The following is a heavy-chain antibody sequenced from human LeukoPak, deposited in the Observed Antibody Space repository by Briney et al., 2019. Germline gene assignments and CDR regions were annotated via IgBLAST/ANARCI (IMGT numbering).Heavy chain of an antibody. V-gene: IGHV3-30-3*01. CDR2: ISYDGSNK. CDR3: ARDALTPVYSSGWFDY. D-gene: IGHD6-19*01. Sequence: GGSLRLSCAASGFTFSSYAMHWVRQAPGKGLEWVAVISYDGSNKYYADSVKGRFTISRDNSKNTLYLQTNSLRAEDTAVYYCARDALTPVYSSGWFDYWGQGTLVTVSS. J-gene: IGHJ4*02. CDR1: GFTFSSYA.